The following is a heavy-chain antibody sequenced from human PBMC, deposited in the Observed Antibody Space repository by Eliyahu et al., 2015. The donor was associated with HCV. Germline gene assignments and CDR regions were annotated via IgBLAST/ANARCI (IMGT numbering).Heavy chain of an antibody. D-gene: IGHD5-24*01. CDR2: ISAYXGNX. CDR1: GYTFSSYG. CDR3: VRERGDDGXDY. V-gene: IGHV1-18*01. Sequence: QVQLVQSGAEVKKPGVSVKVSCKASGYTFSSYGIKWVRQAPGQGLECIGWISAYXGNXKYAQKFQGRVTMTTDTSTXTAYMEVKSLRSDDTGVYYCVRERGDDGXDYWGQGTLVTVSS. J-gene: IGHJ4*02.